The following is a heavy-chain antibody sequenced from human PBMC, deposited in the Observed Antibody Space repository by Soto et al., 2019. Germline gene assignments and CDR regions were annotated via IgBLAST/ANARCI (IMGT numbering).Heavy chain of an antibody. J-gene: IGHJ2*01. CDR3: AKPRMYSGGIYWYFDL. V-gene: IGHV3-23*01. D-gene: IGHD6-19*01. CDR2: VSTSGGTT. CDR1: GFSFTSSA. Sequence: EVQLLESGGGLVQPEGSLRLSCAASGFSFTSSALGWVRQAPGKGLEWVSAVSTSGGTTYYADSVKDRFAISRDNSKSTLYLQMSSLRAEDTALYYCAKPRMYSGGIYWYFDLWGRGTLVTVSS.